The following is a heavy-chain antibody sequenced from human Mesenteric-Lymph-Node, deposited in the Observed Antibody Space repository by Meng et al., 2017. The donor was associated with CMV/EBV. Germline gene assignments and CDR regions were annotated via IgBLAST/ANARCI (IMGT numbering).Heavy chain of an antibody. Sequence: GGSLRLSCVASGFTFSSYGMHWVRQAPGKGLEWVAFIRPDGSIKYCADSVKGRFTTSRDNSRNTLYLQMNSLRPEDTAIYYRAKDSNWAAYDWGQGTLVTVSS. J-gene: IGHJ4*02. CDR1: GFTFSSYG. CDR2: IRPDGSIK. D-gene: IGHD1-1*01. V-gene: IGHV3-30*02. CDR3: AKDSNWAAYD.